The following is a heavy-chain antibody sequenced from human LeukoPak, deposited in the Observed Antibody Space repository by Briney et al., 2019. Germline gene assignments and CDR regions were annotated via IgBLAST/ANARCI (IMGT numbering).Heavy chain of an antibody. J-gene: IGHJ4*02. Sequence: PGGSLRLSCAASGFTFSSYAMSWVRQAPGKGREWVSAISGSGDSTYYADSVKGRFTISRDNSKNTLYLQMNSLRAEDTAVYYCAKDQRVYSHYFDYWGQGTLVTVSS. V-gene: IGHV3-23*01. CDR2: ISGSGDST. CDR3: AKDQRVYSHYFDY. D-gene: IGHD1-26*01. CDR1: GFTFSSYA.